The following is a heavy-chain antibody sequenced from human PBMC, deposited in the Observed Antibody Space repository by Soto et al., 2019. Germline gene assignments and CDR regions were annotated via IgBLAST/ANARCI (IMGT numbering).Heavy chain of an antibody. CDR3: ATDQVNNIAAAGQFDY. CDR1: GGTFSSYA. Sequence: QVQLVQSGAEVKKPGSSVTVSCKASGGTFSSYAISWVRQAPGHGLEWVGVITPMYGTTNFAHKFQGRVTISADKSTSTAYMERRSLRSEDTAVYYCATDQVNNIAAAGQFDYWGQGTLVTVSS. CDR2: ITPMYGTT. V-gene: IGHV1-69*06. J-gene: IGHJ4*02. D-gene: IGHD6-13*01.